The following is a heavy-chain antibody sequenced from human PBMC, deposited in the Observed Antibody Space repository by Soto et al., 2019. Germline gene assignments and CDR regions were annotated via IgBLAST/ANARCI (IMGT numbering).Heavy chain of an antibody. CDR3: AKDPRVPYYDSGSSSY. D-gene: IGHD3-10*01. J-gene: IGHJ4*02. CDR2: ISGSGGST. V-gene: IGHV3-23*01. Sequence: EVQLLESGGGLVQPGGSLRLSCAASGFTFSNYAMSWVRQAPGKGLEWVSAISGSGGSTYYADSVKGRFTISRDNSNNPLYLQTNSLRAEDPAVYYCAKDPRVPYYDSGSSSYWGQGTLVTVSS. CDR1: GFTFSNYA.